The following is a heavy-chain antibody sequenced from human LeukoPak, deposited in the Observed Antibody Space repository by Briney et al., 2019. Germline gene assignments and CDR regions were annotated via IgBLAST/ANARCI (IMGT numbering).Heavy chain of an antibody. D-gene: IGHD6-19*01. CDR2: INHSGST. CDR3: ARAVAGDDAFDI. CDR1: GGSFSGYY. V-gene: IGHV4-34*01. Sequence: SETLSLTCAVYGGSFSGYYWSWIRQPPGKGLEWIGEINHSGSTNYNPSLKSRVTISVDTSKNQFSLKLSSVTAADTAVYYCARAVAGDDAFDIWGQGTMVTVSS. J-gene: IGHJ3*02.